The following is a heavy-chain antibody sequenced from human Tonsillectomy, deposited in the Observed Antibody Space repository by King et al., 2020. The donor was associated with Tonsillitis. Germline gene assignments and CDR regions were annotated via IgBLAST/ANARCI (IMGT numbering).Heavy chain of an antibody. V-gene: IGHV1-69*04. CDR3: ARDRDDCNAATCYNPPRA. CDR2: IIPVPGIT. CDR1: GGAFSNYA. J-gene: IGHJ5*02. D-gene: IGHD2-2*02. Sequence: QLVQSGAEVKKPGSSVMVSCKASGGAFSNYAISWVRQAPGQGLEWMGRIIPVPGITTYAQKFQGRVTITADTSTTTAFMELSSLRSEDTGMYYCARDRDDCNAATCYNPPRAWGQGALVTVSA.